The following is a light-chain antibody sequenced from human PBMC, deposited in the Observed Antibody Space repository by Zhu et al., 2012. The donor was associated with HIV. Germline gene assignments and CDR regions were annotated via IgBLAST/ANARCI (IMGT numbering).Light chain of an antibody. CDR3: QHLTLYPT. CDR1: QGINNN. CDR2: GAS. J-gene: IGKJ4*01. Sequence: DIQLTQSPSFLSTSVGDRVTITCRASQGINNNLAWYQQKFGRAPKLLIYGASVLQSGVPSRFSGSGSGTEFTLTISSLQPEDFATYFCQHLTLYPTFGGGSKVEIK. V-gene: IGKV1-9*01.